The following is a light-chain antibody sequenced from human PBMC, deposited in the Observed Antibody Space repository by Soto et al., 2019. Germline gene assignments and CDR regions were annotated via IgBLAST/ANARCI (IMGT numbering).Light chain of an antibody. CDR3: QQYGVSQNT. CDR2: AAS. J-gene: IGKJ2*01. CDR1: RAVTSNF. V-gene: IGKV3-20*01. Sequence: ESVLTQSPGTLSLSPGERATLSCRASRAVTSNFLAWYQQKPGQAPRLLIYAASSRATGIPDRFSGCGSGTDFTLTISRLEPEDFAVYYCQQYGVSQNTFGQGTKLETK.